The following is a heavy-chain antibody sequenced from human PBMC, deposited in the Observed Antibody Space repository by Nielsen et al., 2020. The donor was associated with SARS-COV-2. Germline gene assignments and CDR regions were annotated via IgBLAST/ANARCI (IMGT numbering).Heavy chain of an antibody. J-gene: IGHJ4*02. D-gene: IGHD5-12*01. V-gene: IGHV3-73*01. CDR1: GFTFSGSA. Sequence: GGSLRLSCAASGFTFSGSAMHWVRQASGKGLEWVGRIRSKANSYATAYAASVKGRFTISRDDSKNTAYLQMNSLKTEDTAVYYCTTGPAGGYDPYYFDYWGQGTLVTVSS. CDR2: IRSKANSYAT. CDR3: TTGPAGGYDPYYFDY.